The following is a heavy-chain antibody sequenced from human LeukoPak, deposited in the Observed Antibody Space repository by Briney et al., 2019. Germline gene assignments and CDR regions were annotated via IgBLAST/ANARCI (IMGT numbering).Heavy chain of an antibody. V-gene: IGHV3-21*01. CDR1: GFTFSTNR. CDR2: ISSSSSYI. CDR3: ASHYYGDLSPHYYGMDV. Sequence: PGGSLRLSCAASGFTFSTNRMNWVRQPPGKGLEWVSSISSSSSYIYYADSVKARFTISRDNAKNSLYLQMNSLRAEDTAVYYCASHYYGDLSPHYYGMDVWGQGTTVTVSS. J-gene: IGHJ6*02. D-gene: IGHD4-17*01.